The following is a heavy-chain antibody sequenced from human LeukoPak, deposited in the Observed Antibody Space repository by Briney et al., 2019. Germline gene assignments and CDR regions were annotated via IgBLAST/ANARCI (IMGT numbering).Heavy chain of an antibody. J-gene: IGHJ4*02. D-gene: IGHD3-10*01. CDR3: AKDHGSGSYCFDY. CDR1: GFTFSSYG. CDR2: ISYDGSNK. V-gene: IGHV3-30*18. Sequence: GGSLRLSCAASGFTFSSYGMHWVRQAPGKGLEGVAVISYDGSNKYYADSVKGRFTISRDNSKNTLYLQMNSLRAEDTAVYYCAKDHGSGSYCFDYWGQGTLVTVSS.